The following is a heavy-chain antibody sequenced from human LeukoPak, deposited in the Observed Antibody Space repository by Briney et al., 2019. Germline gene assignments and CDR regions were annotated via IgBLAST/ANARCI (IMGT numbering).Heavy chain of an antibody. Sequence: SETLSLTCAVYGGSFSGYYWSWIRQPPGKGLESIGEINHSGSTNYNPSLKSRVTISVDTSKNQFSLKLSSVTVADTAVYYCASRIVPSSDFDYWGQGTLVTVSS. CDR2: INHSGST. J-gene: IGHJ4*02. D-gene: IGHD5-12*01. CDR3: ASRIVPSSDFDY. V-gene: IGHV4-34*01. CDR1: GGSFSGYY.